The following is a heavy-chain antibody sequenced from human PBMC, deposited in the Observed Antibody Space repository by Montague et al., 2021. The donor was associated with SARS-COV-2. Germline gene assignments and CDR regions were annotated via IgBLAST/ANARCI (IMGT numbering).Heavy chain of an antibody. Sequence: SETLSLTCAVYGGSFSGYYWSWIRQPPGKGLEWIGEINHSGSTKYNPSLKSRVTISVDTSKNRFSLKLSSVTAADTAVYYCARGTKGVFTYDYDSSGYASDYWGQGTLVTVSS. D-gene: IGHD3-22*01. CDR2: INHSGST. CDR1: GGSFSGYY. CDR3: ARGTKGVFTYDYDSSGYASDY. V-gene: IGHV4-34*01. J-gene: IGHJ4*02.